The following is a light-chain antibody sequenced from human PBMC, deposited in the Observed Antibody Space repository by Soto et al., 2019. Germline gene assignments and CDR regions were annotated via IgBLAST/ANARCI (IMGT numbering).Light chain of an antibody. CDR2: EVS. CDR1: SSDVGGYNY. V-gene: IGLV2-14*01. CDR3: SSYTTSGTLV. Sequence: QSVLTQPASVSGSPGQSITISCTGTSSDVGGYNYVSWYQQHPGTAPKLMIYEVSSRPSGVSDRFSGSKSGNTASLTISGLQAEDETDYYCSSYTTSGTLVFGGGTKLTVL. J-gene: IGLJ3*02.